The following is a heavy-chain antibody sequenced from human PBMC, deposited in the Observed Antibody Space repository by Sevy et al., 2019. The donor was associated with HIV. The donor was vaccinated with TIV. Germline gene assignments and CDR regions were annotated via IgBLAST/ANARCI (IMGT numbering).Heavy chain of an antibody. V-gene: IGHV3-23*01. Sequence: GGSLRLSCAASGFTFSSYAMSWVRQAPGKGLEWVSSISGSGGSTYYADAVKGRFTVSRDNSMNTLHLQMNSLRAEETAVYYCAKEQRYYYDSGGWPDAVDIWGQGTMVTVSS. CDR3: AKEQRYYYDSGGWPDAVDI. J-gene: IGHJ3*02. CDR1: GFTFSSYA. CDR2: ISGSGGST. D-gene: IGHD3-22*01.